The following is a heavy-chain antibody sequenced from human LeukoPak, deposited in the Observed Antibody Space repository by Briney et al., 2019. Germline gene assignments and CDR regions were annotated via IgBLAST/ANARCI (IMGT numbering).Heavy chain of an antibody. Sequence: GGSLRLSCAASGFTFSSYSMNWVRQAPGKGLEWVSSISSSSSYIYYADSLKGRFTISRDNAQNSLYLQMTSLRAEDTALYYCARGHPWGLAFDYWGQGTLVTVSS. CDR1: GFTFSSYS. CDR3: ARGHPWGLAFDY. D-gene: IGHD7-27*01. J-gene: IGHJ4*02. CDR2: ISSSSSYI. V-gene: IGHV3-21*01.